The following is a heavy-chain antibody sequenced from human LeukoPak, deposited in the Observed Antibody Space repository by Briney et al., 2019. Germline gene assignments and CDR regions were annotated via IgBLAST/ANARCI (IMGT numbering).Heavy chain of an antibody. D-gene: IGHD2-8*01. CDR2: VSNSGDYI. CDR1: GFTFSSYD. Sequence: GGSLRLSCAASGFTFSSYDMHWVRQAPGKGLEWVSSVSNSGDYIHYADSVKGRFTISRDNSKNSLYLQMNSLRAEDTAVYYCARALIGYYFDYWGQGTLVTVSS. J-gene: IGHJ4*02. CDR3: ARALIGYYFDY. V-gene: IGHV3-21*06.